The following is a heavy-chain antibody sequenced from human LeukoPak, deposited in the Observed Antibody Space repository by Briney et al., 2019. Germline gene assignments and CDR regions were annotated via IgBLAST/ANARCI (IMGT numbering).Heavy chain of an antibody. CDR1: GGSFSGYY. J-gene: IGHJ4*02. CDR3: AREVGFGELNY. CDR2: INHSGST. V-gene: IGHV4-34*01. D-gene: IGHD3-10*01. Sequence: SETLSLTCAVYGGSFSGYYWSWIRQPPGKGLEWIGEINHSGSTNYNPSLKSRVTISVDTSKNQFSLKLSSVTAADTAVYYCAREVGFGELNYWGQGTLVTVSS.